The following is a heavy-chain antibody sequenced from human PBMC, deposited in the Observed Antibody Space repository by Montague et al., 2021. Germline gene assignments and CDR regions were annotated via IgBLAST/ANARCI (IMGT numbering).Heavy chain of an antibody. CDR1: GGSISSSSYY. D-gene: IGHD5-12*01. J-gene: IGHJ6*02. CDR2: IYYSGST. Sequence: SETLSLTCTVSGGSISSSSYYWGWIRQPPGKGLEWIGSIYYSGSTYYNPSLKSRVTISVDTSKNQFSLKLSSVTAADTAVYYCARHPHSSYYYYYYGMDVWGQGTTVSVSS. V-gene: IGHV4-39*01. CDR3: ARHPHSSYYYYYYGMDV.